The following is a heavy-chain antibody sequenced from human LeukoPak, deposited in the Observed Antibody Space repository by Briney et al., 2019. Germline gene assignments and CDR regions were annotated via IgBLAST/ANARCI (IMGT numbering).Heavy chain of an antibody. D-gene: IGHD2-2*01. J-gene: IGHJ5*02. CDR1: GYSISSGYY. V-gene: IGHV4-38-2*02. CDR3: ARALDVVVVPAAIESWFDP. CDR2: IYHSGST. Sequence: PSETLSLTCTVSGYSISSGYYWGWIRQPPGKGLEWIGSIYHSGSTYYNPSLKSRVTISVDTSKNQFSLKLSSVTAADTAVYYCARALDVVVVPAAIESWFDPWGQGTLVTVSS.